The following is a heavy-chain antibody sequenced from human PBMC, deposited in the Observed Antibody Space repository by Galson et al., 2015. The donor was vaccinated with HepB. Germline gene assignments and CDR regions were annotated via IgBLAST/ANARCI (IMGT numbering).Heavy chain of an antibody. Sequence: SLRLSCAASGFTFRSYAMNWVRQAPGKGLEWVSAISGSGDNTYYTDSVKGRFTVSRDNSKNTLNLQMNSLRAEDTAVYYCAKDINVIWNYHGMDVWGQGTTVTVSS. V-gene: IGHV3-23*01. CDR3: AKDINVIWNYHGMDV. CDR1: GFTFRSYA. D-gene: IGHD1-7*01. CDR2: ISGSGDNT. J-gene: IGHJ6*02.